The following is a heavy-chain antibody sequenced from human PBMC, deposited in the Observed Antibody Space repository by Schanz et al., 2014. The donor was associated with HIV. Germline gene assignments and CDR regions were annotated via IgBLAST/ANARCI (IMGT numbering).Heavy chain of an antibody. CDR2: IWYDGSNK. CDR1: GFTFSSYA. D-gene: IGHD1-1*01. J-gene: IGHJ4*02. V-gene: IGHV3-33*01. CDR3: ARVKDTNDPYYFDY. Sequence: QVQLVESGGGVVQPGRSLRLSCAASGFTFSSYAMHWVRQAPGKGLEWVAVIWYDGSNKYYADSVKGRFTISRDNSKKTLYLQMNSLRAEDTAVYYCARVKDTNDPYYFDYWGQGTLVTVSS.